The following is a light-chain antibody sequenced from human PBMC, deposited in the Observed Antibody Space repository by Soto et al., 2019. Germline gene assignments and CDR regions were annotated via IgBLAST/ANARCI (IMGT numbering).Light chain of an antibody. Sequence: QSALPQPASVSGSPGQSITISCTGTSSDVGGYNYVSWYQHHPGKAPKLMIYEVSNRPSRVSNRFSGSKSGNTASLTISGLQAEDGADYYCSSYTSSSTYVFGTGTKVTVL. CDR1: SSDVGGYNY. V-gene: IGLV2-14*01. CDR3: SSYTSSSTYV. J-gene: IGLJ1*01. CDR2: EVS.